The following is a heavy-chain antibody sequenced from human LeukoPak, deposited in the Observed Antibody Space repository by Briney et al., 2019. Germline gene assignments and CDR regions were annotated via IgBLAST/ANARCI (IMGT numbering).Heavy chain of an antibody. V-gene: IGHV3-30*01. D-gene: IGHD2-2*01. CDR3: ARDGCSSTSCNRWFDP. CDR1: GTTFSIYA. CDR2: ISNDGSSE. J-gene: IGHJ5*02. Sequence: GGSLRLSCEASGTTFSIYALHWFRQALGKGLEWVAVISNDGSSEDYADSVKGRFLISRDNTKNTLYLQMNGLRGDDTAVFFCARDGCSSTSCNRWFDPWGKGALVSVSS.